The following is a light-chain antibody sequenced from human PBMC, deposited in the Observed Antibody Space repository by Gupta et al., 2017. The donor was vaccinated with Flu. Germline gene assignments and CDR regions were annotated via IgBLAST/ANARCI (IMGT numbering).Light chain of an antibody. J-gene: IGLJ2*01. CDR2: EVS. V-gene: IGLV2-14*01. Sequence: QSALTQPASVSGSPGQSITISCTGTSSDVGYYNYVSWYQQHPGKAPKLMIYEVSNRPSGVSNRFSGSKSGNTASLTISGLQAEDEADYFCSSYTSISTLVVFGGGTKLTVL. CDR3: SSYTSISTLVV. CDR1: SSDVGYYNY.